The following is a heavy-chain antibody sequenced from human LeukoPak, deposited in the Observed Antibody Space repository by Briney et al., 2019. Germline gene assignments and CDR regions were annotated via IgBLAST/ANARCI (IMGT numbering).Heavy chain of an antibody. V-gene: IGHV1-69*04. CDR3: ARDRFSSSWYALNYYYYGMDV. CDR2: IIPILGIA. CDR1: GGTFSSYA. Sequence: ASVKVSCKASGGTFSSYAISWVRQAPGQGLEWMGRIIPILGIANYAQKFQGRVTITAGKSTSNDYMELSGLRSEDTAVYYCARDRFSSSWYALNYYYYGMDVWGQGTTVTVSS. J-gene: IGHJ6*02. D-gene: IGHD6-13*01.